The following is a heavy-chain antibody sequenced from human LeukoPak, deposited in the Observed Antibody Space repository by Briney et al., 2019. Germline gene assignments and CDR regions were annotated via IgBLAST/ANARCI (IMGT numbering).Heavy chain of an antibody. CDR1: GFRFDDFY. CDR3: ARHMVLSPCDY. CDR2: ISASGGMM. Sequence: GGSLRLSCAASGFRFDDFYVSWIRQAPGKGLEGISFISASGGMMDHADSVKGRFTISRDNAKNSVHLEMNNLKAEDTAVYHCARHMVLSPCDYWGPGTRVTVSS. D-gene: IGHD4/OR15-4a*01. V-gene: IGHV3-11*01. J-gene: IGHJ4*02.